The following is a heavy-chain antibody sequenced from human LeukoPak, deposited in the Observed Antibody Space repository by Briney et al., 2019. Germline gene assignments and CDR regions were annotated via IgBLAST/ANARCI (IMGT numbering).Heavy chain of an antibody. CDR2: INPNSGGT. V-gene: IGHV1-2*02. Sequence: GASVKVSCKASGYTFTGYYMHWVRQAPGQGLEWMGWINPNSGGTNYAQKFQGRVTMTRDTSISTAYMELSRLRSDDTAVYYCARDRGVYDFWSGYSPHPWFDPWGQGTLVTVSS. CDR3: ARDRGVYDFWSGYSPHPWFDP. D-gene: IGHD3-3*01. CDR1: GYTFTGYY. J-gene: IGHJ5*02.